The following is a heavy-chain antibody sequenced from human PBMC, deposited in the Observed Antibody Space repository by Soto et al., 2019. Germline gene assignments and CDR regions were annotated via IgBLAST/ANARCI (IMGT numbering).Heavy chain of an antibody. V-gene: IGHV3-74*01. CDR3: VRGRVRSSGRSFDP. CDR2: INSDGSST. J-gene: IGHJ5*02. Sequence: EVQLVESGGGLVQPGGSLRLSCAASGFTFSSYWMHWVRQAPGKGLVWVSRINSDGSSTSYADSVKGRFTISRDNAKNPLYLQMNSLRAEDTVVYYCVRGRVRSSGRSFDPWGQGTLVTVSS. CDR1: GFTFSSYW. D-gene: IGHD6-6*01.